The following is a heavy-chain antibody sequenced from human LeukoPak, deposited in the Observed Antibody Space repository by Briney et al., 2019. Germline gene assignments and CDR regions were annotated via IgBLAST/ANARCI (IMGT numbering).Heavy chain of an antibody. CDR1: GGSISNYF. J-gene: IGHJ4*02. CDR3: ARDGRAGSLFAY. CDR2: IYYSGST. D-gene: IGHD6-19*01. V-gene: IGHV4-59*01. Sequence: SETLSLTCTVSGGSISNYFWSWIRQPPGKGLEWIGYIYYSGSTNYNPSLKSRDTISVDTSKNQFSLKLSSVTAADTAIYYCARDGRAGSLFAYWGQGTLVTVSS.